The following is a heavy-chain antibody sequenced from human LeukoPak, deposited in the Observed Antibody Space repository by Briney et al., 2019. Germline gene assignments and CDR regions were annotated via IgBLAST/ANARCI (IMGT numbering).Heavy chain of an antibody. J-gene: IGHJ4*02. CDR1: GFTFDDYG. D-gene: IGHD3-9*01. Sequence: GGSLRLSCAASGFTFDDYGMSWVRHAPGKGLEWVSGINWNGGSTVYADSVKGRFTISRDNAKNSLYLQMNSLRAEDTALYYCARVGASVRYFDWLLSYFDYWGQGTLVTVSS. V-gene: IGHV3-20*04. CDR2: INWNGGST. CDR3: ARVGASVRYFDWLLSYFDY.